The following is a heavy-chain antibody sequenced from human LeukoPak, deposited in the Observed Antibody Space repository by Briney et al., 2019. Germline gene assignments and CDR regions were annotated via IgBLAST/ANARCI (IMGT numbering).Heavy chain of an antibody. J-gene: IGHJ6*02. V-gene: IGHV3-23*01. Sequence: GGSLRLSCAASGFTFSSYAMSWVRQAPGKGLEWVSAISGSGGSTYYADSVKGRFTISRDNSKNTLYLQMNSLRAEDTAVYYCAKNRAAGYYSPPYYYYGMDVWGQGTTVTVSS. CDR2: ISGSGGST. D-gene: IGHD3-9*01. CDR1: GFTFSSYA. CDR3: AKNRAAGYYSPPYYYYGMDV.